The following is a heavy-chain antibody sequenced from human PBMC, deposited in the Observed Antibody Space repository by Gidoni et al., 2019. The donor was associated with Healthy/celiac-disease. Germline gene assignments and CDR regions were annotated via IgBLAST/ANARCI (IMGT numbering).Heavy chain of an antibody. CDR1: GFTFSRYA. CDR3: AKSLDWLDNWFDT. V-gene: IGHV3-23*04. CDR2: ISGSGGST. D-gene: IGHD3-9*01. J-gene: IGHJ5*02. Sequence: EVQLVESGGGLVQPGGSLRLSCAASGFTFSRYAMSCVRQSPGKGLEWVSDISGSGGSTYYADSVKGRFTISRDNSKNTLYLQMNSLRAEDTAVYYCAKSLDWLDNWFDTWGQGTLVTVS.